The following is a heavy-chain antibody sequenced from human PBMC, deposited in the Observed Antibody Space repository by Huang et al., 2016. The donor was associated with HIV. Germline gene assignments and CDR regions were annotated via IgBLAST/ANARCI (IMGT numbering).Heavy chain of an antibody. CDR3: ARNRDFGRGGMFAISYLDV. CDR1: GGSINTGRYY. Sequence: QMRFQESGPGLVKPSGTLSLTCNVSGGSINTGRYYCGWIRQPPGKGLECVGSRYDTGKIHVDPSLKGRLTMSVDTSKNQFSLILRSVTAAGTAIYYCARNRDFGRGGMFAISYLDVWGRGTLVTVAS. CDR2: RYDTGKI. V-gene: IGHV4-39*01. J-gene: IGHJ2*01. D-gene: IGHD3-10*02.